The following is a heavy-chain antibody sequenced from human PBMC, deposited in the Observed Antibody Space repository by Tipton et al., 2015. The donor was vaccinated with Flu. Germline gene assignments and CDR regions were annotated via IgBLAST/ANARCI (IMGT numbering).Heavy chain of an antibody. CDR2: IYYSGST. CDR1: GGSISSSSYY. Sequence: TLSLTCTVSGGSISSSSYYWGWIRQPPGKGLEWIGSIYYSGSTYYNPSLKSRVTIPVDTSKNQFSLKLSSVTAADTAVYYCARAGGYGYDYWGQGTLVTVSS. CDR3: ARAGGYGYDY. D-gene: IGHD5-18*01. V-gene: IGHV4-39*07. J-gene: IGHJ4*02.